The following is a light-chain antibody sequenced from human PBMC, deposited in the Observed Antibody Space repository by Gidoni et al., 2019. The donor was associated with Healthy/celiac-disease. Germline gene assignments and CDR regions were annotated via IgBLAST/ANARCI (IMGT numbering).Light chain of an antibody. V-gene: IGLV10-54*01. J-gene: IGLJ3*02. Sequence: QAGLTQPPSVSKGLRQTATLTCTGNSNNVGNQGAAWLQQHQGHPPKLLSYRNNNRPSGISERLSASRSENTASLTITRLQPEDEADYYCSAWDSSLSAWVFGGGTKLTVL. CDR2: RNN. CDR1: SNNVGNQG. CDR3: SAWDSSLSAWV.